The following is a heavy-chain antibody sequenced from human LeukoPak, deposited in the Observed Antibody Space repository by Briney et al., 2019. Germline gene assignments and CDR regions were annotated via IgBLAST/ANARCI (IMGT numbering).Heavy chain of an antibody. CDR3: AKGLTYYYDSSVRGFDY. V-gene: IGHV3-7*03. CDR2: IKQDGSEK. CDR1: GFTFSSYW. Sequence: GGSLRLSCAASGFTFSSYWMSWVRQAPGKGLEWVANIKQDGSEKYYVDSVKGRFTIARDNRKNTLYLQMNSLRTEDTALYYCAKGLTYYYDSSVRGFDYWGQGTLVTVSS. J-gene: IGHJ4*02. D-gene: IGHD3-22*01.